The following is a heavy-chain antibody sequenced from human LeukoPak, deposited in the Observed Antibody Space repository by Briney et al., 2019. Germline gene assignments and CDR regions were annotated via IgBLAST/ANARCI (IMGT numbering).Heavy chain of an antibody. V-gene: IGHV4-59*01. CDR2: IYYSGST. CDR3: ARALDNRDPKLGYYYYGMDV. D-gene: IGHD1-14*01. Sequence: SETLFLTCTVSGGSISSYYWSWIRQPPGKGLEWIGYIYYSGSTNYNPSLKSRVTISVDTSKNQFSLKLSSVTAADTAMYYCARALDNRDPKLGYYYYGMDVWGQGTTVTVSS. J-gene: IGHJ6*02. CDR1: GGSISSYY.